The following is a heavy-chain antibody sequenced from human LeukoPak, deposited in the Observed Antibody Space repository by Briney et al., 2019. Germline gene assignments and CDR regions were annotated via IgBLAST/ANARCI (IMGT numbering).Heavy chain of an antibody. CDR2: MNPNSGNT. J-gene: IGHJ4*02. CDR1: GGTFSSYA. Sequence: AASVKVSCKASGGTFSSYAINWVRQATGQGLEWMGWMNPNSGNTGYAQKFQGRVTMTRNTSISTAYMELSSLRSEDTPVYYCARSHRYCSSTSCSYYFDYWGQGTLVTVSS. V-gene: IGHV1-8*02. CDR3: ARSHRYCSSTSCSYYFDY. D-gene: IGHD2-2*01.